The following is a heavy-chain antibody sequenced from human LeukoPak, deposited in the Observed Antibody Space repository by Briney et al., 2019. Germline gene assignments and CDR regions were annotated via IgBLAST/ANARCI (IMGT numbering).Heavy chain of an antibody. CDR2: IYASWST. Sequence: SKTLSLTCTVSGGSISSYYWSWIRQPAGKGLEWIGRIYASWSTNYNPSLKSRVTMSVDTSKNQFSLKLSSVTAADTAVYYCARDHTRKDILVVPAAMGAYYFDHWGQGTLVTVSS. CDR1: GGSISSYY. V-gene: IGHV4-4*07. J-gene: IGHJ4*02. D-gene: IGHD2-2*01. CDR3: ARDHTRKDILVVPAAMGAYYFDH.